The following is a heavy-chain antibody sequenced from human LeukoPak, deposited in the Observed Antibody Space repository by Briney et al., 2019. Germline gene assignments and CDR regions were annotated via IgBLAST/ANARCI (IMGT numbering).Heavy chain of an antibody. CDR2: IIPILGIA. V-gene: IGHV1-69*04. CDR1: GGTFSSYA. Sequence: SVKVSCKASGGTFSSYAISWVRQAPGQGLEWMGRIIPILGIANYAQKFQGRVTITADKSTSTAYMELSSLRSEDTAVYYCARAPAGYCSSTSCYPMDVWGKGTTVTVSS. CDR3: ARAPAGYCSSTSCYPMDV. J-gene: IGHJ6*04. D-gene: IGHD2-2*01.